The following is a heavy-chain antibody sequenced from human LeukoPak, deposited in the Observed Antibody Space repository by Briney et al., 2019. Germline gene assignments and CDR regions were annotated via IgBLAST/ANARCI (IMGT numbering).Heavy chain of an antibody. CDR3: ARVKDYYSSGYFDY. Sequence: PGGSLRLSCAASGFTFGSYAMSWVRQAPGKGLEWVSAISGSGGSTYYADSVRGRFTISRDISETSLDLQMRNLRADDTAFYYCARVKDYYSSGYFDYWAQGTLVTVSS. V-gene: IGHV3-23*01. CDR2: ISGSGGST. D-gene: IGHD3-10*01. CDR1: GFTFGSYA. J-gene: IGHJ4*02.